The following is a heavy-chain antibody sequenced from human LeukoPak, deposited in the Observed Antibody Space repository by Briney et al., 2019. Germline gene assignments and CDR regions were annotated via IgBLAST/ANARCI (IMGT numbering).Heavy chain of an antibody. CDR3: ASPGIAAADLADPDAFDI. Sequence: SETLSLTCTVSGGSISSSSYYWGWIRQPPGKGLEWIGSIYYSGSTYYNPSLKSRVTISVDTSKNQFSLKLSSVTAADTAVYYCASPGIAAADLADPDAFDIWGQGTMVTVSS. CDR1: GGSISSSSYY. D-gene: IGHD6-13*01. V-gene: IGHV4-39*01. J-gene: IGHJ3*02. CDR2: IYYSGST.